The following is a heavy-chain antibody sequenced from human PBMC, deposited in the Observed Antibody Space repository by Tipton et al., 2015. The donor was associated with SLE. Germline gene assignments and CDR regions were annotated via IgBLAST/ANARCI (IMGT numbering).Heavy chain of an antibody. CDR2: IYYSGST. CDR3: ARDKEGYSSSWYYFDY. Sequence: TLSLTCTVSGGSISSSSYYWGWTRQPPGKGLEWIGSIYYSGSTYYNPSLKSRVTISVDTSKNQFSLKLSSVTAADTAVYYCARDKEGYSSSWYYFDYWGQGTLVTVSS. J-gene: IGHJ4*02. D-gene: IGHD6-13*01. V-gene: IGHV4-39*02. CDR1: GGSISSSSYY.